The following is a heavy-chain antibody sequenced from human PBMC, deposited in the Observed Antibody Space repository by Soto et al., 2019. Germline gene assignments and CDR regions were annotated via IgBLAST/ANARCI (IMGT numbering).Heavy chain of an antibody. CDR1: GFTFSDYY. D-gene: IGHD2-15*01. CDR2: ISSGATTI. V-gene: IGHV3-11*01. J-gene: IGHJ4*02. CDR3: AKRRNSGVDY. Sequence: QVQLMESGGGVVRPGGSLRLSCVASGFTFSDYYMTWIRQPPGKGLEWVSYISSGATTIYYADSVKGRFTISRDNAKNSVYLQMNSLRAEDTAIYYCAKRRNSGVDYWGQGTLVTVSS.